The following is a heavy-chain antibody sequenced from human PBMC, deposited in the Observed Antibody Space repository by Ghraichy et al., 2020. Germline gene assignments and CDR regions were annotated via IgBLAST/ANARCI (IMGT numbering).Heavy chain of an antibody. CDR3: ARVWGRLRDY. CDR2: IYYSGST. Sequence: SETLSLTCTVSGGSISSYYWSWIRQPPGKGLEWIGYIYYSGSTNYNPSLKSRVTISVDTSKNQFSLKLSSVTAADTAVYYCARVWGRLRDYWGQGTLVTVSS. CDR1: GGSISSYY. J-gene: IGHJ4*02. D-gene: IGHD3-16*01. V-gene: IGHV4-59*01.